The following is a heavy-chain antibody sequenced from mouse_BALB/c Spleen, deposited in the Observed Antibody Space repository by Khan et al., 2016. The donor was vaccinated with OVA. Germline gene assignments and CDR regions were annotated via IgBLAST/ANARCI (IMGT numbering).Heavy chain of an antibody. D-gene: IGHD2-3*01. CDR3: ARGRIYDGYYGGAMDY. V-gene: IGHV5-17*02. CDR2: ISSGSSTI. J-gene: IGHJ4*01. CDR1: GFTFSGFG. Sequence: EVELVESGGGLVQPGGSRKLSCAASGFTFSGFGMHWVRQAPEKGLEWVAYISSGSSTIYYADTVKGRFTISRDNPKNTLFLQMTSLRSEDTAMYYCARGRIYDGYYGGAMDYWGQGTSVTVSS.